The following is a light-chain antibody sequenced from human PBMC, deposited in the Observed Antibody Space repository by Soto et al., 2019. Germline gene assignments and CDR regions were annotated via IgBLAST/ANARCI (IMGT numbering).Light chain of an antibody. Sequence: SYELAQPPSVSVAPGQTARITCGGNNFGTKTVHWYQQRPGQAPVLVVYDDGDRPSGIPERFSGSNSGNTATLTISRVEAGDEADYFCQVWDYDSGCVFGTGTKVTVL. CDR1: NFGTKT. J-gene: IGLJ1*01. CDR3: QVWDYDSGCV. V-gene: IGLV3-21*02. CDR2: DDG.